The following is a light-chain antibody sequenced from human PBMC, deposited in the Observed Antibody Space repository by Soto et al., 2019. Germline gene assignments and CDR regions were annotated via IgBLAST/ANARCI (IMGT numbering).Light chain of an antibody. J-gene: IGKJ1*01. CDR3: QQYSSLWT. Sequence: EIVLTHSQATLSLSPGERAALSFRASQSVSSYLAWYQQKPGQAPRLLIYDASNRATGIPARFSGSGSGTDFTLTITRLEPEDFAVYYCQQYSSLWTFGQGTKVDI. CDR2: DAS. CDR1: QSVSSY. V-gene: IGKV3-11*01.